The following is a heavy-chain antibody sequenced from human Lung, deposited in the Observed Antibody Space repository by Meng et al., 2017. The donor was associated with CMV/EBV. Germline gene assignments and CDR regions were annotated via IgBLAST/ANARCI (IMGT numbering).Heavy chain of an antibody. J-gene: IGHJ4*02. CDR3: ARQAYGEAAQDY. Sequence: CKGSGYRFSTYWMSGARQMTGKGREWMGIIYPGDSDTRYNPSFQGQVTISADKSITTVYLQWISLKASDTATYYCARQAYGEAAQDYWGQGTLVTVSS. CDR1: GYRFSTYW. V-gene: IGHV5-51*01. CDR2: IYPGDSDT. D-gene: IGHD2-15*01.